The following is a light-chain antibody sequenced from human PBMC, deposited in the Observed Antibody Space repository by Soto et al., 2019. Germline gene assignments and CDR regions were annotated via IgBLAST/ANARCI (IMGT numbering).Light chain of an antibody. CDR1: SRDVGSYNL. CDR2: EVS. J-gene: IGLJ1*01. Sequence: QSALTQPASVSGSPGQSSTISCTGTSRDVGSYNLVSWYQQHPGKAPKLMIYEVSKRPSGVSNRFSGSKSGNTASLTISGLQAEDEADYYCCSYAGSSTPLIFGTGTKLTVL. CDR3: CSYAGSSTPLI. V-gene: IGLV2-23*02.